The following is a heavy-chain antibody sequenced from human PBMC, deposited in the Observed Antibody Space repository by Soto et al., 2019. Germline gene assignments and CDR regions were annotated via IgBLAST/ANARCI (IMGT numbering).Heavy chain of an antibody. CDR1: GASVSSAEHY. J-gene: IGHJ4*02. CDR2: TYYSGGS. Sequence: QVQLQESGPGLVKASQTLSLTCTLSGASVSSAEHYWSWIRQPPGKGLEWIGYTYYSGGSYYNASLQGRFSISVDTSQNPFSLKLTSVTAADTAVYYCARLSGYDPAGAADKWGPGILVSVSS. CDR3: ARLSGYDPAGAADK. V-gene: IGHV4-30-4*01. D-gene: IGHD5-12*01.